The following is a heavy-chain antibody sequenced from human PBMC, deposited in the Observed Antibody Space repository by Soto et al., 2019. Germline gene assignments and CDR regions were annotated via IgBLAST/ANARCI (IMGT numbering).Heavy chain of an antibody. Sequence: PSETLSLTCTVSGGSISSYYWSWIRQPPGKGLEWIGYSYYSGSTNYNPSLKSRVTISVDTSKNQFSLKLSSVTAADTAVYYCARTPRNVYDILTGPLDYWGQGTLVTVSS. CDR1: GGSISSYY. D-gene: IGHD3-9*01. J-gene: IGHJ4*02. V-gene: IGHV4-59*01. CDR2: SYYSGST. CDR3: ARTPRNVYDILTGPLDY.